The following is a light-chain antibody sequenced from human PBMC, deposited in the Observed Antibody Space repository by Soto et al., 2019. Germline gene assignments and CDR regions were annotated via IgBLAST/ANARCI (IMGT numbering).Light chain of an antibody. J-gene: IGKJ3*01. CDR2: YAS. CDR3: QQYNNWPPGAT. Sequence: DIVRTQSPATLSVSPGERATLSCRASLTVSNNLAWYPQKPGQAPRLLIYYASTRATGIPDRFSGSGSVKDFTLTISSVQSEDVAVYYCQQYNNWPPGATFGPGTRVDIK. V-gene: IGKV3-15*01. CDR1: LTVSNN.